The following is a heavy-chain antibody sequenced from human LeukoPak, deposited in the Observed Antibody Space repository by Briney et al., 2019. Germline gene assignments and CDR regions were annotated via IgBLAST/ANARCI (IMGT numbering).Heavy chain of an antibody. Sequence: ASVKVSCKASGYTFTSYGISWVRQAPGQGLEWMGWISAYNGNTNYAQKLQGRVTMTTDTSTSTAYMELRSLRSDDTAVYYCARAGYCSGGSCTGTVDYWGQGTLVTVSS. CDR3: ARAGYCSGGSCTGTVDY. CDR1: GYTFTSYG. J-gene: IGHJ4*02. V-gene: IGHV1-18*01. CDR2: ISAYNGNT. D-gene: IGHD2-15*01.